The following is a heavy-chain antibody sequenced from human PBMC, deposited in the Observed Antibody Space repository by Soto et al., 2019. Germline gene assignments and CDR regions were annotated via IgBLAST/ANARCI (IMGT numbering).Heavy chain of an antibody. CDR3: ARINTQGVVVTTYYFDY. CDR2: IYYSGST. D-gene: IGHD3-22*01. J-gene: IGHJ4*02. CDR1: GGSISSYY. V-gene: IGHV4-59*07. Sequence: SDTLSLTCSVSGGSISSYYWSWIRQPPGKGLEWIGYIYYSGSTNYNPSLKSRVTISVDRSKNQFSLKLSSVTAADTAVYYCARINTQGVVVTTYYFDYWGQGTLVTVSS.